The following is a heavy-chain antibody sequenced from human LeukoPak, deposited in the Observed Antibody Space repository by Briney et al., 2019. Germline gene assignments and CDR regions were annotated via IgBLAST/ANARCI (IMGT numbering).Heavy chain of an antibody. J-gene: IGHJ3*02. V-gene: IGHV4-59*08. CDR2: IYYSGST. CDR3: ARHHYDILTGYDDDAFDI. Sequence: SETLSLTCTVSGGSISGYYWSWIRQPPGKGLEWIGYIYYSGSTNYNPSLKSRVTISVDTSKNQFSLKLSSVTAADTAVYYCARHHYDILTGYDDDAFDIWGQGTMVTVSS. D-gene: IGHD3-9*01. CDR1: GGSISGYY.